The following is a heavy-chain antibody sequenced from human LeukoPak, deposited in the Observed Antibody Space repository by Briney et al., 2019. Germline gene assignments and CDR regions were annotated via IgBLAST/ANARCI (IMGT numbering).Heavy chain of an antibody. V-gene: IGHV3-33*08. J-gene: IGHJ4*02. Sequence: GGSLRLSCAASGFTFSSYGMHWVRQAPGKGLEWVAVIWYDGSNKYYADSVKGRFTISRDNSKNTLYLQMNSLRAEDTAVYYCAREITWELLGYFDYWGQGTLVTVSS. CDR2: IWYDGSNK. D-gene: IGHD1-26*01. CDR3: AREITWELLGYFDY. CDR1: GFTFSSYG.